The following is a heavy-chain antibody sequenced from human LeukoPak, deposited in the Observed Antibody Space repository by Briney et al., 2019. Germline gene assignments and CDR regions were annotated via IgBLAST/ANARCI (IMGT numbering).Heavy chain of an antibody. CDR1: GASINTCS. CDR3: AKWTGSGFDV. V-gene: IGHV4-59*03. D-gene: IGHD1-1*01. J-gene: IGHJ3*01. Sequence: SETLSLTCSVSGASINTCSCNWFRQPPGKGLEWIGYFSASGNTKYSPSLKSRVIISRDTSKNQVSLRLTSVAAADTAVYYCAKWTGSGFDVWGQGTMVTVSS. CDR2: FSASGNT.